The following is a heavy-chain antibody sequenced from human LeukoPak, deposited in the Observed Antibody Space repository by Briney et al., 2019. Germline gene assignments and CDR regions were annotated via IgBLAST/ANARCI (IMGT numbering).Heavy chain of an antibody. V-gene: IGHV4-59*05. D-gene: IGHD1-1*01. CDR1: GGSINGYY. CDR2: IYYHENT. Sequence: SETLSLTCTVSGGSINGYYWSWIRQAPGKGLEWIGSIYYHENTYYNSSLKSRVTISVDTSKNQFSLKLNSVTAADTAVYFCARRAYSTAYWKHFDSWGQGTLVTVSS. J-gene: IGHJ4*02. CDR3: ARRAYSTAYWKHFDS.